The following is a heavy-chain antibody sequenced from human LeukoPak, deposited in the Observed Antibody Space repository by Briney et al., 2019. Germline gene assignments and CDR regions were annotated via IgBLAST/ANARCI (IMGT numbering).Heavy chain of an antibody. Sequence: SETLSLTCAVYGGSLSGYYWSWVRQYPGKGLEWIGEIFHSGSTNYTPSLQSRVSISLDTSKNQFSLKLSSVTAADTAVYYCARGAAATYWGQGTLVTVSS. J-gene: IGHJ4*02. D-gene: IGHD6-13*01. CDR2: IFHSGST. CDR3: ARGAAATY. V-gene: IGHV4-34*01. CDR1: GGSLSGYY.